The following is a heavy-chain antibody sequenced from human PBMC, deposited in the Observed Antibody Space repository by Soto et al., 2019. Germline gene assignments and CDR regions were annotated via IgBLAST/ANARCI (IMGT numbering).Heavy chain of an antibody. V-gene: IGHV3-30-3*01. CDR1: GFTFSDYA. D-gene: IGHD3-16*01. J-gene: IGHJ5*02. CDR2: TSYDGSDK. Sequence: PGGSLRLSCGASGFTFSDYAMHWVRQAPGKGLEWVALTSYDGSDKYYADSVEGRFTVSRDNSRNTLYLQMNNLRAEDTAMYYCAKDSGHYGLGSYFRENWFDPWGQGTLVTVSS. CDR3: AKDSGHYGLGSYFRENWFDP.